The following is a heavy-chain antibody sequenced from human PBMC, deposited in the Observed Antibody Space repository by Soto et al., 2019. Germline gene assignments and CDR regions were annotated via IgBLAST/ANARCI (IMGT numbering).Heavy chain of an antibody. V-gene: IGHV4-34*01. J-gene: IGHJ1*01. D-gene: IGHD3-22*01. CDR1: GGSFSGYY. CDR3: ASFDYYDSSGYSEYFQH. CDR2: INHSGST. Sequence: QVQLQQWGAGLLKPSETLSLTCAVYGGSFSGYYWSWIRQPPGKGLEWIGEINHSGSTNYNPSLKSRVTISVDTSKNQFSLKLSSVTAADTAVYYCASFDYYDSSGYSEYFQHWGQGTLVTVSS.